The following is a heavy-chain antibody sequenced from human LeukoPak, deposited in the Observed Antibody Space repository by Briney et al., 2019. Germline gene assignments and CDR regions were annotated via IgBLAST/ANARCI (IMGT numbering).Heavy chain of an antibody. D-gene: IGHD3-22*01. CDR2: ISGSGGST. Sequence: HPGGSLRLSCAASGFTFSSYAMGWVRQAPGKGLEWVSAISGSGGSTYYADSVKGRFTISRDNSKNTLYLQMNSLRAEDTAVYYCAKDGSTYYYDSSGYYPIDYWGQGTLVTVSS. CDR1: GFTFSSYA. V-gene: IGHV3-23*01. CDR3: AKDGSTYYYDSSGYYPIDY. J-gene: IGHJ4*02.